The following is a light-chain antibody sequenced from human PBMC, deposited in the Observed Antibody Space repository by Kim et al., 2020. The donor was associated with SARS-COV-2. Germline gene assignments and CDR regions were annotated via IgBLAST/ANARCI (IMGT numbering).Light chain of an antibody. J-gene: IGKJ2*01. CDR2: EAS. CDR3: QQYKNWIQT. V-gene: IGKV3-15*01. CDR1: QRVDRK. Sequence: SVSPGERATLSGRARQRVDRKVGWYQQKPGQATRLVIYEASTRATGIQATISGRGSGTEFTLSISRVQSEDFAVYYCQQYKNWIQTFGQGTKLEI.